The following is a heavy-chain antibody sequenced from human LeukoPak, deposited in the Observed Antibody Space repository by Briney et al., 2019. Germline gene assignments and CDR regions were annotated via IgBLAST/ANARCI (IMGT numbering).Heavy chain of an antibody. J-gene: IGHJ3*01. CDR1: RGSFSGYF. CDR3: ARKGFVESTGWRGAFDV. V-gene: IGHV4-34*01. Sequence: SETLSLTCDVYRGSFSGYFWSWIRQSPGKGLEWLGEMNDSGSTNYNPSLKSRVTISVAVSKNQYSLRLTSVTAADTAVYYCARKGFVESTGWRGAFDVWGQGTMVTVSS. CDR2: MNDSGST. D-gene: IGHD2-8*02.